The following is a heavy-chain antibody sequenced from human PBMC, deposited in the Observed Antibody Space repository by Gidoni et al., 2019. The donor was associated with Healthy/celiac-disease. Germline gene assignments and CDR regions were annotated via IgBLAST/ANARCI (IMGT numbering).Heavy chain of an antibody. CDR3: ARDSEEDAAGTRGEDWYFDL. Sequence: EVQLVESGGGLVQPGGSLRLSCAASGFTFSSYWMNWVRQAPGKGLEWVANIKQDGSEKYYVDSVKGRFTISRDNAKNSLYLQMNSLRAEDTAVYYCARDSEEDAAGTRGEDWYFDLWGRGTLVTVSS. D-gene: IGHD6-13*01. V-gene: IGHV3-7*03. CDR2: IKQDGSEK. CDR1: GFTFSSYW. J-gene: IGHJ2*01.